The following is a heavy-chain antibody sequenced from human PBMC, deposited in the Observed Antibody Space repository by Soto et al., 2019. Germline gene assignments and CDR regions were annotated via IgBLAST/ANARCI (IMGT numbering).Heavy chain of an antibody. V-gene: IGHV4-61*01. CDR3: ARGWRPDDAFDI. J-gene: IGHJ3*02. CDR2: IYYSGST. CDR1: GGSVSSSSCY. Sequence: SETQSLTSTVSGGSVSSSSCYRSWIRQPPGKGLEWIGYIYYSGSTNYNPSLKSRATISVDTSKNQFSLKLSSVTAAYTAVYYCARGWRPDDAFDIWGQGTMVTVSS. D-gene: IGHD2-15*01.